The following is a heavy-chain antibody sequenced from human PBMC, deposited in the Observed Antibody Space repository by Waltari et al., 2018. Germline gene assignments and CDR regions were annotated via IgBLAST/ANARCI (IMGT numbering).Heavy chain of an antibody. V-gene: IGHV1-69*08. CDR2: IIPIFGTA. J-gene: IGHJ5*02. CDR1: GGTFSSYA. D-gene: IGHD2-15*01. Sequence: QVQLVQSGAEVKKPGSSVKVSCKASGGTFSSYAISWVRQAPGQGLEWMGRIIPIFGTANYAQKFQGRVTITADKSTSTAYMELSSLRSEDTAVYYCASEPTASYCSGGSCSTWGQGTLVTVSS. CDR3: ASEPTASYCSGGSCST.